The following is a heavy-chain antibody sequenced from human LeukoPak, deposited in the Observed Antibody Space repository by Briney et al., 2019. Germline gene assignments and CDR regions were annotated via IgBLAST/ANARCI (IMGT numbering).Heavy chain of an antibody. V-gene: IGHV1-69*13. CDR2: IIPIFGTA. D-gene: IGHD3-10*01. Sequence: ASVKVSCKASGGAFSSYAISWVRQAPGQGLGWMGGIIPIFGTASYAQKFQGRVTITADESTSTAYMELSSLRSEDTAVYYCARGSGYYGRKYYFDYWGQGTLVTVSS. CDR1: GGAFSSYA. J-gene: IGHJ4*02. CDR3: ARGSGYYGRKYYFDY.